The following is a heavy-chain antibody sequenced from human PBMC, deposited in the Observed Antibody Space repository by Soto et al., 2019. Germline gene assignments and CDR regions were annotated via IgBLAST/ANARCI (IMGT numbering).Heavy chain of an antibody. J-gene: IGHJ4*02. D-gene: IGHD3-9*01. V-gene: IGHV3-23*01. CDR1: GFTFSSYA. CDR2: ISGSGGST. CDR3: AKYALRYCDWLPRGVDY. Sequence: EVQLLESGGGLAQPGGSLRLSCAASGFTFSSYAMSWVRQAPGKGLEWVSAISGSGGSTYYADSVKGRFTISRDNSKNAGYRQMNSLRADDTAVYFGAKYALRYCDWLPRGVDYWGQGTLVTASS.